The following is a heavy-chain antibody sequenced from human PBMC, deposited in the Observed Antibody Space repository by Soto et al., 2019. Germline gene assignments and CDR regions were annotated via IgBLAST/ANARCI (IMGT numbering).Heavy chain of an antibody. CDR2: IYYSGST. CDR3: ARGSSRYSNSSGYDY. CDR1: GGSISSYY. Sequence: SETLSLTCTVSGGSISSYYWSWIRQPPGKGLEWIGYIYYSGSTNYNPSLKSRVTISVDTSKNQFSLKLSSVTAADTAVYYCARGSSRYSNSSGYDYWGQGTLVTVSS. J-gene: IGHJ4*02. V-gene: IGHV4-59*01. D-gene: IGHD6-6*01.